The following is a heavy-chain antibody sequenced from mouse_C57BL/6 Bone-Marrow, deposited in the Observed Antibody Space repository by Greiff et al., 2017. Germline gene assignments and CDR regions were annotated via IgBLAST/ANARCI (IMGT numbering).Heavy chain of an antibody. CDR1: GYAFSSSW. Sequence: VMLVESGPELVKPGASVKISCKASGYAFSSSWMNWVKQRPGKGLEWIGRIYPGDGDTNSNGTFKVKATLTADKSSSTAYLQLSSLTAEDSEVYFCANHWFAYWGQGTLVTVSA. CDR3: ANHWFAY. V-gene: IGHV1-82*01. CDR2: IYPGDGDT. J-gene: IGHJ3*01.